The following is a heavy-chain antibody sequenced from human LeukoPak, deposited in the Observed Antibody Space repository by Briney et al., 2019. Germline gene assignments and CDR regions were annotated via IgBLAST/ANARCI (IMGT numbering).Heavy chain of an antibody. CDR2: ISGSGATI. D-gene: IGHD6-19*01. Sequence: GGSLRLSCAASGFTFSSYAMRWVRQAPGKGPEWVSAISGSGATIYYADSVKGRFTISRDNSKNTLYLQMNSLRAEDTAVYYCAKVGAAGIAVVLVDYWGQGTLVTVSS. J-gene: IGHJ4*02. CDR1: GFTFSSYA. V-gene: IGHV3-23*01. CDR3: AKVGAAGIAVVLVDY.